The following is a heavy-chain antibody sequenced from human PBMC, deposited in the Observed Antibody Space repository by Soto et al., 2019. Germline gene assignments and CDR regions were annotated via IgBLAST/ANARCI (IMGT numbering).Heavy chain of an antibody. V-gene: IGHV3-7*03. CDR2: INQDGSER. Sequence: EMQLVESGGGLVQPGGSLRLSCAGSGLTFRKDWLSGARQAPGKGLEWVANINQDGSERYYVDSVRGRFTISRDNVENSLYLQLNSLRPEDTAVYYCAVYGYGVSAAAYWGQGTLVTVSS. D-gene: IGHD4-17*01. CDR1: GLTFRKDW. J-gene: IGHJ4*02. CDR3: AVYGYGVSAAAY.